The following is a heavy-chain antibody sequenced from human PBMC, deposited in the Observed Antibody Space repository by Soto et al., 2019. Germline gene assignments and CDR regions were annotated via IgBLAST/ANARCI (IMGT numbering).Heavy chain of an antibody. CDR2: ISTDSSTV. J-gene: IGHJ5*02. CDR3: ATETARNWFDP. V-gene: IGHV3-48*01. Sequence: GGSLRLSCAASGFTFSIYALNWFRQAPGKGLAWISYISTDSSTVYYVDSVKGRFTISRDNAKNSLYLQMNSLTAEDTAVYYCATETARNWFDPWGQGTLVTVSS. CDR1: GFTFSIYA.